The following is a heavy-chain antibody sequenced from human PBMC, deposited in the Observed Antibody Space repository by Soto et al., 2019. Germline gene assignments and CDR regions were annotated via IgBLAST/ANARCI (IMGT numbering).Heavy chain of an antibody. J-gene: IGHJ6*02. CDR1: GYSFTSFW. D-gene: IGHD1-20*01. V-gene: IGHV5-51*01. CDR3: ARLREDNWNQSGNQYYYYGMDV. CDR2: IYPGDSDT. Sequence: PGESLKISCKGSGYSFTSFWIGWVRQMPGKGLEWKGIIYPGDSDTRYSPSFQGQVTISADKSISTAYLQWSSLKASDTAMYYWARLREDNWNQSGNQYYYYGMDVWGQGTTVTVSS.